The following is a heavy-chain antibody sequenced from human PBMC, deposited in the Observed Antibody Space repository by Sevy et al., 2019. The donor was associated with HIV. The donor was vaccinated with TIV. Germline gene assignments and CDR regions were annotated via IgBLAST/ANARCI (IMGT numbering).Heavy chain of an antibody. V-gene: IGHV1-24*01. CDR3: ATTKDYYESSGSPFDY. J-gene: IGHJ4*02. CDR2: FDPEDGET. D-gene: IGHD3-22*01. CDR1: GYTLTKLG. Sequence: ASVKVSCKVSGYTLTKLGMHWVRQAPGKGLEWMGSFDPEDGETSYAQKCQGRLTMTEDTSTDAAYMDLSSLRSEDTAVYFCATTKDYYESSGSPFDYWGQGTVVTVSS.